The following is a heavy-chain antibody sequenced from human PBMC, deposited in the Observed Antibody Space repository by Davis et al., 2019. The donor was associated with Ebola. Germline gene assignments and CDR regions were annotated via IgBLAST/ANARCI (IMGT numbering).Heavy chain of an antibody. CDR1: GGTFSSYA. CDR2: ISAYNGNT. J-gene: IGHJ5*02. Sequence: ASVKVSCKASGGTFSSYAISWVRQAPGQALEWMGWISAYNGNTNYAQKLQGRVTMTTDTSTSTAYMELRSLRSDDTAVYYCARVRHPWQPIDFDPWGQGTLVTVSS. D-gene: IGHD3-10*01. V-gene: IGHV1-18*01. CDR3: ARVRHPWQPIDFDP.